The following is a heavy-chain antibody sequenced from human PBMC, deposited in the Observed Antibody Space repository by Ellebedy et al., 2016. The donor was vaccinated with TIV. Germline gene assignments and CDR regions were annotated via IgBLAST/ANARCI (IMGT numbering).Heavy chain of an antibody. CDR1: GCTFTSYD. CDR3: AVDGSGCSEFDY. J-gene: IGHJ4*02. D-gene: IGHD3-22*01. V-gene: IGHV1-8*01. Sequence: ASVKVSCXASGCTFTSYDINWVRQATGQGLEWMGWMNPNSGNTGYAQKFLGRVTMTRNTSISTAYMELSSLRSDDTAMYYCAVDGSGCSEFDYWGQGTLVTVSS. CDR2: MNPNSGNT.